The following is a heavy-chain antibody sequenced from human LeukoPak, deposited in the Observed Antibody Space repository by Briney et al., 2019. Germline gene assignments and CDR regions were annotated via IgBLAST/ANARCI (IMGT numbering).Heavy chain of an antibody. D-gene: IGHD3-22*01. CDR3: ARDRVDSSGYKRWGSDAFDI. V-gene: IGHV3-48*04. CDR2: ISGRGTNK. J-gene: IGHJ3*02. CDR1: GFPFDNYG. Sequence: PGGSLRLSCEVSGFPFDNYGMDWVRQTPGRGLEWVSYISGRGTNKEYTDSVKGRFTISRDSAENALYLQMNNLRAEDTAVYYCARDRVDSSGYKRWGSDAFDIWGQGTMVTVSS.